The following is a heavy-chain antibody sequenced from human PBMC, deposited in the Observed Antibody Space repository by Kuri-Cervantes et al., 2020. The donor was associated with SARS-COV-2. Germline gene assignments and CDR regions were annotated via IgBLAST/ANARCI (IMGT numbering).Heavy chain of an antibody. CDR2: INPDGSYT. CDR3: AREFGELFEDSYYYYSGKDA. J-gene: IGHJ6*02. V-gene: IGHV3-74*01. D-gene: IGHD3-10*01. Sequence: GGSLRLSCAAYGFTFSGPWIRWVRQAPGKGLVWVSRINPDGSYTNNADSVKGRFTRYRDNAKNMLYWQIDSLGAEDTAVYYCAREFGELFEDSYYYYSGKDAWGQGTTVTVSS. CDR1: GFTFSGPW.